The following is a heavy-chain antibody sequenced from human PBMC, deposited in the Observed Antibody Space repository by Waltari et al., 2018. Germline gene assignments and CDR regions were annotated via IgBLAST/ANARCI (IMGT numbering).Heavy chain of an antibody. CDR3: ARDSRFAFDI. Sequence: EVQLVESGGGLVQPGGSLRLSCAASGFTFSTYSMNWVRQAPGRGLEWISYMAPSGEAMYYADSVKARFTTSRDNAKRSLELQMNSLRAEDMAMYYCARDSRFAFDIWGQGTMVTVSS. J-gene: IGHJ3*02. CDR2: MAPSGEAM. CDR1: GFTFSTYS. V-gene: IGHV3-48*04.